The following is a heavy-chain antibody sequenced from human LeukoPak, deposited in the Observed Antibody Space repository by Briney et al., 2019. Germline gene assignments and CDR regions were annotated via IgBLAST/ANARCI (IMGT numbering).Heavy chain of an antibody. D-gene: IGHD3-10*01. CDR1: GYTFASYG. CDR3: ARKLWFGELLDP. Sequence: ASVKVSCKASGYTFASYGINWVRQATGQGLEWMGWMNPNSGNTGYAQKFQGRVTMTRNTSISTAYMELSSLRSEDTAVYYCARKLWFGELLDPWGQGTLVTVSS. J-gene: IGHJ5*02. CDR2: MNPNSGNT. V-gene: IGHV1-8*02.